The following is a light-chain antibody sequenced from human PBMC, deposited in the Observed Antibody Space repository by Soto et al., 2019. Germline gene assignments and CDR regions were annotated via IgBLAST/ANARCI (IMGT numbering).Light chain of an antibody. CDR1: SSNIGGNS. CDR3: AAWDDNLNGPV. J-gene: IGLJ2*01. CDR2: SDD. V-gene: IGLV1-44*01. Sequence: QSALNQPPSASGTPGQRVTISCSGSSSNIGGNSVNWYQHLPGTAPKILMYSDDERPSGVPDRFSGSKSGTSASLAISGLQSEDEADYYCAAWDDNLNGPVFGGGTKLTVL.